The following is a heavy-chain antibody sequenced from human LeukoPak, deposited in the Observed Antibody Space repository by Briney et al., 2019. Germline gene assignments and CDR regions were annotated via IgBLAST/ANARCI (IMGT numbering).Heavy chain of an antibody. J-gene: IGHJ4*02. CDR2: INPNNGGT. D-gene: IGHD2-2*01. V-gene: IGHV1-2*02. CDR3: ARGRGTTSSNFDY. CDR1: GSTFTGNY. Sequence: GASVKVSCKASGSTFTGNYMHWVRQAPGQGLEWMGWINPNNGGTNYAQKFQGRVTMTRDTSISTAYMELSRLTSDDTAVYYCARGRGTTSSNFDYWGQGTLVTVSS.